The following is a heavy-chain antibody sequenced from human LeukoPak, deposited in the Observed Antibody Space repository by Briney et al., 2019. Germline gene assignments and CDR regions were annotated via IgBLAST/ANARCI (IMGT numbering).Heavy chain of an antibody. J-gene: IGHJ4*02. D-gene: IGHD5-18*01. Sequence: GGSLRLSCAASGFTFSSYSMNWVRQAPRKGLEWVSSISSGSIYIYYADSVKGRFTISRDNAKNSLYLQMNSLRAEDTAVYYCARDADTAMVSPPRFDYWGQGTLVTVSS. CDR1: GFTFSSYS. CDR2: ISSGSIYI. CDR3: ARDADTAMVSPPRFDY. V-gene: IGHV3-21*01.